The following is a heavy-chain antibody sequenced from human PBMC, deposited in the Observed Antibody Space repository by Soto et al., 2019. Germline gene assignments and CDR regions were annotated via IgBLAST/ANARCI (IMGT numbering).Heavy chain of an antibody. V-gene: IGHV3-30-3*02. CDR1: GFTFSSYA. Sequence: GGSLRLSCAASGFTFSSYAMHWVRQAPGKGLEWVAVISYDGSNKYYADSVKGRFTISRDNSKNTLYLQMNSLRAEDTAVYYCAKTDFLGDYFPHWGQGTLVPVSS. CDR3: AKTDFLGDYFPH. D-gene: IGHD2-21*02. J-gene: IGHJ1*01. CDR2: ISYDGSNK.